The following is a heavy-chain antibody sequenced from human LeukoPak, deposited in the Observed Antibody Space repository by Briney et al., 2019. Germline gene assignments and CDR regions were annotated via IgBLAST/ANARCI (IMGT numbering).Heavy chain of an antibody. CDR2: RSYDGGIK. J-gene: IGHJ4*01. CDR1: GFTFASYA. Sequence: GGTLRLSCAASGFTFASYAYRWVRQAPGKGLEGEAVRSYDGGIKYYAASVKGRFLISRDQSKSTMFLFIYSLKPEDTAVYYCVRDRGPTIAVPYYFDYWGHGTLVTVSS. V-gene: IGHV3-30*14. D-gene: IGHD6-19*01. CDR3: VRDRGPTIAVPYYFDY.